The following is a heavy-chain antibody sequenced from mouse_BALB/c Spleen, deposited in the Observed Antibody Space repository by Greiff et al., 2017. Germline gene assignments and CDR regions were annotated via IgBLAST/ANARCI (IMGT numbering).Heavy chain of an antibody. CDR2: ISSGGGST. Sequence: EVQLVESGGGLVKPGGSLKLSCAASGFAFSSYDMSWVRQTPEKRLEWVAYISSGGGSTYYPDTVKGRFTISRDNAKNTLYLQMSSLKSEDTAMYYCARKNYRYDYAMDYWGQGTSVTVSS. CDR1: GFAFSSYD. D-gene: IGHD2-14*01. V-gene: IGHV5-12-1*01. CDR3: ARKNYRYDYAMDY. J-gene: IGHJ4*01.